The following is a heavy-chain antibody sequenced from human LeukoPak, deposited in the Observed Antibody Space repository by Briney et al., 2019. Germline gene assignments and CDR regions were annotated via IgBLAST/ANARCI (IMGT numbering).Heavy chain of an antibody. D-gene: IGHD2-2*01. V-gene: IGHV3-48*03. CDR1: GFTFSSYE. J-gene: IGHJ4*02. Sequence: PGGSLRLSCAASGFTFSSYEMNWVRQAPGKGLEWVSYISSSGSTIYYADSVKGRVTISRGNAKNSVYLQMNSLRAEDTAVYYCARDLKAQYQDAFDIWGQGTLVTVSS. CDR3: ARDLKAQYQDAFDI. CDR2: ISSSGSTI.